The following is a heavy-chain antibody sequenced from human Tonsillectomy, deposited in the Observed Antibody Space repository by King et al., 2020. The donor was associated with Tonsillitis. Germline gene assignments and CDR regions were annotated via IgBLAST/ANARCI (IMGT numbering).Heavy chain of an antibody. CDR3: ARVAFSFDY. Sequence: QLVQSGGGLVQPGGSLRLSCAASGFTFRSYWMSWVRQSPGKGLEWGANIKQDGGVQYYVDSVTGRFTSSRDNAQNSLYLQMNSLRAEDTAVYYCARVAFSFDYWGQGILVTVSS. CDR1: GFTFRSYW. CDR2: IKQDGGVQ. D-gene: IGHD2/OR15-2a*01. J-gene: IGHJ4*02. V-gene: IGHV3-7*01.